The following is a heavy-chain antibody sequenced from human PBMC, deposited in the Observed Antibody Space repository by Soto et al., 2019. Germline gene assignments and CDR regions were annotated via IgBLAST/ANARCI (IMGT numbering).Heavy chain of an antibody. J-gene: IGHJ6*02. CDR2: MNPNSGNT. CDR3: ARIIVVVPAARYYYYYGMDV. D-gene: IGHD2-2*01. CDR1: GYTFTSYD. V-gene: IGHV1-8*01. Sequence: ASVKVSCKASGYTFTSYDINWVRQATGQGLEWMGWMNPNSGNTGYAQKFQGRVTMTRNTSISTAYMELSSLRSEDTAVYYCARIIVVVPAARYYYYYGMDVWGQGTTVTVSS.